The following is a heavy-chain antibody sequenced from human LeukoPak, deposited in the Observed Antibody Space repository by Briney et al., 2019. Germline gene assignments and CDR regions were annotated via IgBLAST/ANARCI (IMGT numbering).Heavy chain of an antibody. CDR3: AELGITMIGGV. CDR2: IKQGGSQT. J-gene: IGHJ6*04. V-gene: IGHV3-7*01. D-gene: IGHD3-10*02. Sequence: GGSLRLSCEASGFTFSTYWMSWVRQAPEKGLEWVANIKQGGSQTYHADSVKGRFTISRDNAKNSLYLQMNSLRAEDTAVYYCAELGITMIGGVWGKGTTVTISS. CDR1: GFTFSTYW.